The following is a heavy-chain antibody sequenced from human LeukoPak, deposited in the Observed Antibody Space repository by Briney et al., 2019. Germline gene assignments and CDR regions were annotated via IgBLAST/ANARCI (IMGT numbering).Heavy chain of an antibody. CDR1: GFTFSSYG. CDR2: ISGSGGST. J-gene: IGHJ3*02. V-gene: IGHV3-23*01. Sequence: PGGSLRLSCAASGFTFSSYGMHWVRQAPGKGLEWVSAISGSGGSTYYADSVKGRFTISRDNSKNTLYLQMNSLRAEDTAVYYCAKGIRITMIVVAFDAFDIWGQGTMVTVSS. D-gene: IGHD3-22*01. CDR3: AKGIRITMIVVAFDAFDI.